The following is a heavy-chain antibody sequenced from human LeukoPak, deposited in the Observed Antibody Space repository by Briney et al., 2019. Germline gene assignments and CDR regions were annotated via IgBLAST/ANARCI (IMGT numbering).Heavy chain of an antibody. CDR3: ARTYINFNSYFDP. J-gene: IGHJ5*02. CDR2: ISHIGST. D-gene: IGHD4-11*01. V-gene: IGHV4-38-2*02. Sequence: SETLSLTCSVSGYSINNGYNWGWVRQPPGKGLECIGSISHIGSTYYNPSLESRVTISLDTSKNQFSLELSSVTAADTAVYYCARTYINFNSYFDPWGQGTLVTVSS. CDR1: GYSINNGYN.